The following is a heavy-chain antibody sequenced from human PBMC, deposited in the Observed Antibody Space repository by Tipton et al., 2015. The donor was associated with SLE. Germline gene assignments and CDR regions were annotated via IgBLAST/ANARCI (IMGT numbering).Heavy chain of an antibody. CDR2: IHYSGST. D-gene: IGHD5-24*01. Sequence: TLSLTCTVSGGSISSSSYYWGWIRPPPGKGLGWIGSIHYSGSTYYNPSLKSRVTISVDTSKNQFSLKLSSVTAAGTAAYYCAREGRHGYSYGAFDYWGQGTLVTVSS. V-gene: IGHV4-39*07. CDR3: AREGRHGYSYGAFDY. J-gene: IGHJ4*02. CDR1: GGSISSSSYY.